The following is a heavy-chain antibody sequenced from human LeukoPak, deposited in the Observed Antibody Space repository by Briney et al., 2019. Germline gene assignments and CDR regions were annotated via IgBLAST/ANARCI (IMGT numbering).Heavy chain of an antibody. J-gene: IGHJ4*02. CDR1: GFTFSSYG. Sequence: GGSLRPSCAASGFTFSSYGMHWVRQAPGKGLEWVAVISYDGSNKYYADSVKGRFTISRDNSKNTLYLQMNSLRAEDTAVYYSAKAQRSPYDSSGYLDYWGQGTLVTVSS. CDR2: ISYDGSNK. CDR3: AKAQRSPYDSSGYLDY. V-gene: IGHV3-30*18. D-gene: IGHD3-22*01.